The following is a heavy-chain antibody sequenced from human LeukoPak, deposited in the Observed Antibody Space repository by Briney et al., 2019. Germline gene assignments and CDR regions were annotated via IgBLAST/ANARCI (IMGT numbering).Heavy chain of an antibody. CDR2: ISGSGGNT. Sequence: GGSLRLSCAASGFTFSSYGMSWVRQAPGKGLEWISGISGSGGNTYYADSVKGRFTISRDNSKNTLYLQMNSLRAEDTAVYYCAKDPNFYYCMDVWGKGTTVTISS. CDR3: AKDPNFYYCMDV. CDR1: GFTFSSYG. V-gene: IGHV3-23*01. J-gene: IGHJ6*03.